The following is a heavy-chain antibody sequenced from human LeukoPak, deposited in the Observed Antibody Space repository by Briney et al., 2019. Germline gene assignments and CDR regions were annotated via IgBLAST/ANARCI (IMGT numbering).Heavy chain of an antibody. Sequence: AGGSLRLSCAASGFTFNSYSMDWVRQAPGKGLEWVSSISSSSSYIYYADSVKGRFTISRDNAKNSLYLQMNSLRAEDTAVYYCARDTTPRRYYFDYWGQGTLVTVSS. D-gene: IGHD1-26*01. V-gene: IGHV3-21*01. CDR3: ARDTTPRRYYFDY. J-gene: IGHJ4*02. CDR2: ISSSSSYI. CDR1: GFTFNSYS.